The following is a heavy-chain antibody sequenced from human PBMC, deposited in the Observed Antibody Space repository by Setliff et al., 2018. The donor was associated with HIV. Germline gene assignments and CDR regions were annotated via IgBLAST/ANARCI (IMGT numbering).Heavy chain of an antibody. CDR1: GYTFTNYD. CDR3: ARGTGIAVAGTDY. Sequence: ASVKVSCKASGYTFTNYDINWVRQAPGQGLEWMGIIYPSDGRTTYAQEFQGRVTMTRDTSTSTAYMELRRLRFDDTAVYYCARGTGIAVAGTDYWGQGTLVTVSS. D-gene: IGHD6-19*01. CDR2: IYPSDGRT. J-gene: IGHJ4*02. V-gene: IGHV1-46*01.